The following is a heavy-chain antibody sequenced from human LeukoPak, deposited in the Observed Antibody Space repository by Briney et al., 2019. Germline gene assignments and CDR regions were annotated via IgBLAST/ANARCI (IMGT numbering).Heavy chain of an antibody. CDR1: GYTFTSYY. J-gene: IGHJ4*02. D-gene: IGHD1-26*01. CDR2: INTNTGNP. Sequence: GASVKVSCKASGYTFTSYYMHWVRQAPGQGLEWMGWINTNTGNPTYAQGFTGRFVFSLDTSVSTAYLQISSLKAEDTAVYYCAILPVPRGSYYPFDYWGQGTLVTVSS. CDR3: AILPVPRGSYYPFDY. V-gene: IGHV7-4-1*02.